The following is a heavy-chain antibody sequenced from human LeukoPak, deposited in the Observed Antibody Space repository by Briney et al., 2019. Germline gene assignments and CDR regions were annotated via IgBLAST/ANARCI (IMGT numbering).Heavy chain of an antibody. D-gene: IGHD3-3*01. CDR3: ARVGYYDFWSGYYTDYYFDY. Sequence: GGSLRLSCAVFGFTVSSNYMHWVRQAPGKGLEWVSVIYSGGSTFYADSVKGRFTISRDNSKNTLYLQMNSLRAEDSAVYYCARVGYYDFWSGYYTDYYFDYWGQGTLVTVSS. V-gene: IGHV3-53*01. J-gene: IGHJ4*02. CDR1: GFTVSSNY. CDR2: IYSGGST.